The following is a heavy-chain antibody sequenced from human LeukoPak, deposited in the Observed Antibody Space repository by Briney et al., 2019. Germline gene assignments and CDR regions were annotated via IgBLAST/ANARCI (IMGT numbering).Heavy chain of an antibody. J-gene: IGHJ3*02. V-gene: IGHV4-4*07. Sequence: PSETLSLTCTVSGGSISSYYWSWIRQPAGKGLEWIGRIYTSGSTNYNPSLKSRVTMSVDTSRNQFSLKLNSVTAADTAVYYCAKSNGYGLVDIWGQGTMVTVSS. CDR3: AKSNGYGLVDI. D-gene: IGHD3-10*01. CDR2: IYTSGST. CDR1: GGSISSYY.